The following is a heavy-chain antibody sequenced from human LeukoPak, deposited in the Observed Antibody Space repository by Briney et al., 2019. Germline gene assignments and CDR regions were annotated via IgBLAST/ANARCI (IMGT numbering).Heavy chain of an antibody. J-gene: IGHJ4*02. CDR1: GGSFSGYY. V-gene: IGHV4-34*01. CDR3: ARSGTYQYSSTSDY. Sequence: SETLSLTCAVYGGSFSGYYWSWIRQPPGKGLEWIGEIDHSGSTNYNPSLRSRVTISLDTSKNQFSLKVTSVTAADTAVYYCARSGTYQYSSTSDYWGQGTLVTVSS. CDR2: IDHSGST. D-gene: IGHD2-2*01.